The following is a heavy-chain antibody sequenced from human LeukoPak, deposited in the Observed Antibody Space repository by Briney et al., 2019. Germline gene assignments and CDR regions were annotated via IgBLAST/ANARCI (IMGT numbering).Heavy chain of an antibody. J-gene: IGHJ3*02. CDR1: GFTFSSYN. CDR2: ISSSSSYI. CDR3: ARDHGPNFYDSSGYQAFDI. V-gene: IGHV3-21*01. D-gene: IGHD3-22*01. Sequence: PGGSLRLSCAAYGFTFSSYNMNWVRQAPGEGLEWVSSISSSSSYIYYADSVKGRFTISRDNANKSLYLQMNSLRAEDTAVYYCARDHGPNFYDSSGYQAFDIWGQGTMVIVSS.